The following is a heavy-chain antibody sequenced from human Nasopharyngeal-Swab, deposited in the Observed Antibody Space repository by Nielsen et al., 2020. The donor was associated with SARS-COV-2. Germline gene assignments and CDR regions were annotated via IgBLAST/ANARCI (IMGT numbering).Heavy chain of an antibody. CDR1: GFAFSSYA. J-gene: IGHJ6*02. D-gene: IGHD6-13*01. Sequence: GGSLRLSCAASGFAFSSYAMSWVRQAPGKGLEGVSAISGSGGSTYYADSVKGRFTISRDNSKNTPYLQMNSLRAEDTAVYYCAKDLRSSSRGGMDVWGQGTTVTVSS. CDR3: AKDLRSSSRGGMDV. CDR2: ISGSGGST. V-gene: IGHV3-23*01.